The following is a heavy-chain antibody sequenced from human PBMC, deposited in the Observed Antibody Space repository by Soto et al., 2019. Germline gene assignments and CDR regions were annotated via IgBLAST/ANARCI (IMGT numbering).Heavy chain of an antibody. CDR2: ISGSGGST. J-gene: IGHJ4*02. CDR1: GFTFSSYA. V-gene: IGHV3-23*01. CDR3: AKGRAAAGKASFDY. D-gene: IGHD6-13*01. Sequence: GGSLRLSCAASGFTFSSYAMSWVRQAPGKGLEWVSAISGSGGSTYYADSVKGRFTISKDNSKNTLYLQMNSLRAEDTAVYYCAKGRAAAGKASFDYWGQGTLVTVSS.